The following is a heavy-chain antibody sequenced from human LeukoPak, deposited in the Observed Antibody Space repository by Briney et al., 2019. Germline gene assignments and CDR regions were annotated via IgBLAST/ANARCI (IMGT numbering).Heavy chain of an antibody. CDR1: GGSFRGYY. J-gene: IGHJ2*01. CDR2: INHSGST. Sequence: SETLSLTCAGYGGSFRGYYWSWIRQPPGKGLEWIGEINHSGSTNYNPSLKSRVTISVDTSKNQFSLKLTSVTAADTAVYYCARRLDLWGRGTLVTVSS. CDR3: ARRLDL. V-gene: IGHV4-34*01.